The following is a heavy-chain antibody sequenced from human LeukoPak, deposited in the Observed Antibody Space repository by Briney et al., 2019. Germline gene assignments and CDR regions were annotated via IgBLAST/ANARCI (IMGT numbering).Heavy chain of an antibody. J-gene: IGHJ4*02. Sequence: GASVKVSCKASGYTFTNYDINWVRQATGQGLEWMGWINPNSGGTYFAQKFEARVTLTRDTSINTVYMEVRGLTSDDTAVYYCAKSQYSFGAGSTRPLFDYWGQGTLVTVSS. CDR2: INPNSGGT. CDR3: AKSQYSFGAGSTRPLFDY. CDR1: GYTFTNYD. V-gene: IGHV1-2*02. D-gene: IGHD3-10*01.